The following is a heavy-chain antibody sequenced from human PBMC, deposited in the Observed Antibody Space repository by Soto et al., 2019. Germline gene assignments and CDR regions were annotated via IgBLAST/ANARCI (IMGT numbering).Heavy chain of an antibody. CDR3: VREPSGGDDYPDPRES. V-gene: IGHV3-48*02. D-gene: IGHD4-17*01. CDR2: INSDSSTI. J-gene: IGHJ5*02. CDR1: GFSFSTYS. Sequence: EVHVVESGGGLVQPGGSLRLSCAASGFSFSTYSMHWVRQAPGKGLEWVSYINSDSSTIYYADSVKGRFTISRDNAKNSLHLQMNSLRDEDTAVYYCVREPSGGDDYPDPRESWGQGTLVTVSS.